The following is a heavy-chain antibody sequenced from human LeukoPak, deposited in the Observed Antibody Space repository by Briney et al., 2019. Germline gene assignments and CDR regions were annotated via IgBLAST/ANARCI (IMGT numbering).Heavy chain of an antibody. CDR3: AKDNTVTTGYYFDY. V-gene: IGHV3-23*01. CDR2: ISGSGGST. D-gene: IGHD4-11*01. J-gene: IGHJ4*02. CDR1: GFTFGDYA. Sequence: PGRSLRLSCTASGFTFGDYAMSWVRQAPGKGLEWVSAISGSGGSTYYADSVKGRFTISRDNSKNTLYLQMNSLRAEDTAVYYCAKDNTVTTGYYFDYWGQGTLVTVSS.